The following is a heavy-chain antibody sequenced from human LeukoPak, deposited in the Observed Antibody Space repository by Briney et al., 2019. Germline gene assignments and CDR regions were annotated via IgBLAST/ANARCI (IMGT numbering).Heavy chain of an antibody. Sequence: SETLSLTCTVSGGSISSYYWSWIRQPAGQRLKWFGYIYDCVRTDYNPSINPRITISVDTSKNQFSLKLSSVTAADTAVYYCARDNGDYEYSYWGQGTLVTVSS. D-gene: IGHD4-17*01. V-gene: IGHV4-59*01. J-gene: IGHJ4*02. CDR1: GGSISSYY. CDR2: IYDCVRT. CDR3: ARDNGDYEYSY.